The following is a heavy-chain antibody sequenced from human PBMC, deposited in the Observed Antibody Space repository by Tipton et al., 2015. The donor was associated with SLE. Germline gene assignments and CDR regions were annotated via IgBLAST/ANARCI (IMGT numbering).Heavy chain of an antibody. CDR2: IYYSGGT. V-gene: IGHV4-59*11. Sequence: TLSLTCTVSGGSISSHYWSWIRQPPGKGLEWIGYIYYSGGTNYNPSLKSRVTISVDTSKNQFSLKLSSVTAADTAVYYCATTSSIAARPGYNWFDPWGQGTLVTVSS. CDR3: ATTSSIAARPGYNWFDP. J-gene: IGHJ5*02. D-gene: IGHD6-6*01. CDR1: GGSISSHY.